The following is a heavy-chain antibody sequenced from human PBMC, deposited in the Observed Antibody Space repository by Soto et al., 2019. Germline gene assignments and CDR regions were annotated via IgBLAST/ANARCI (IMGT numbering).Heavy chain of an antibody. Sequence: GGSLRLSCAASGFTVSSNYMSWVRQAPGKGLEWVSVIYSGGSTYYADSVKGRFTISRDNSKSTLYLQMNSLRAEDTAVYYCARGFEYYYDSSGYYYDYWGQGTLVTVSS. V-gene: IGHV3-53*01. CDR2: IYSGGST. D-gene: IGHD3-22*01. CDR3: ARGFEYYYDSSGYYYDY. J-gene: IGHJ4*02. CDR1: GFTVSSNY.